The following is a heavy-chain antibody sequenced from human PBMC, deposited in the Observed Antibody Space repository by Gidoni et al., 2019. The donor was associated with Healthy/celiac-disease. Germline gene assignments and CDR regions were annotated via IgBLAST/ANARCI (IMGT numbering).Heavy chain of an antibody. J-gene: IGHJ6*02. CDR2: ISYDGSNK. CDR3: ARDKVSGYYYGMDV. V-gene: IGHV3-30-3*01. CDR1: GFTFSSYA. D-gene: IGHD1-26*01. Sequence: QVQLVESGGGVVQPGRSLRLSCAAPGFTFSSYAMHWVRQAPGKGLEWVAVISYDGSNKYYADSVKGRFTISRDNSKNTLYLQMNSLRAEDTAVYYCARDKVSGYYYGMDVWGQGTTVTVSS.